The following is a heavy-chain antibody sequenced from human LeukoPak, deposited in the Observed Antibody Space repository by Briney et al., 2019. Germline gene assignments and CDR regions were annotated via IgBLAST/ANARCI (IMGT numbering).Heavy chain of an antibody. J-gene: IGHJ4*02. CDR1: GFTFDDYA. CDR2: ISWNSGHI. D-gene: IGHD1-1*01. V-gene: IGHV3-9*01. CDR3: ARRQSLND. Sequence: GGSLRLSCAASGFTFDDYAMHWVRQAPGKGLEWVSSISWNSGHIVYADSVKGRFTISRDNAKNSLYLQMNSLRAEDTAVYYCARRQSLNDWGQGTLVTVSS.